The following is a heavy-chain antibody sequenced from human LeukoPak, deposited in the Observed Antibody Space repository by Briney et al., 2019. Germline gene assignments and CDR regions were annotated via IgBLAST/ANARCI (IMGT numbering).Heavy chain of an antibody. CDR2: ISYIGST. V-gene: IGHV4-59*08. CDR3: ARHRADVTRSRYYYGLDV. J-gene: IGHJ6*02. D-gene: IGHD3-10*02. CDR1: DDSFSSHY. Sequence: SETLSLTCAVSDDSFSSHYWTWIRQPPGKGLEWIGYISYIGSTNYNPSLKSRVTISVDTSENQFSLKLSSVTAADTAVYYCARHRADVTRSRYYYGLDVWGQGTTVTVSS.